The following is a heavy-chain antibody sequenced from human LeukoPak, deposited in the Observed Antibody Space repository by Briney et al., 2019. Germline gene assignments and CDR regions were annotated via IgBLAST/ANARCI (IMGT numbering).Heavy chain of an antibody. Sequence: ASVKVSCKASGYMFTHYGVSWVRQAPGQRLECMGWINSAEGGTLYAENLQGRVTLTTDTSTSTLYMELRTLRSDDTAVYYCARSSSGWSVDFWGQGTLVTVSS. CDR1: GYMFTHYG. V-gene: IGHV1-18*01. D-gene: IGHD6-19*01. CDR2: INSAEGGT. CDR3: ARSSSGWSVDF. J-gene: IGHJ4*02.